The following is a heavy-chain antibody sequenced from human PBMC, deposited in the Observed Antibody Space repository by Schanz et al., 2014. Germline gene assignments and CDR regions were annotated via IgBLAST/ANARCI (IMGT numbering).Heavy chain of an antibody. CDR3: AKEIHYDILTVTRT. J-gene: IGHJ5*02. CDR1: GFTFSNYA. Sequence: EVQLLESGGGLVRPGGSLRLSCAASGFTFSNYAMSWVRQAPGKGLEWVSAISGSGGSTYYADSVQGRFTISRDNSKNTLYLQMNSLRAEDTAVYYCAKEIHYDILTVTRTWGQGSLVTVSS. D-gene: IGHD3-9*01. CDR2: ISGSGGST. V-gene: IGHV3-23*01.